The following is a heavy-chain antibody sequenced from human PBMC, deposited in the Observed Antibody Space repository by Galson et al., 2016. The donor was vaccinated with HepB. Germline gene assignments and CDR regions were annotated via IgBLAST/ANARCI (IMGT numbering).Heavy chain of an antibody. Sequence: PALVKPTQTLTMTCTFSGFSLSTSGMAVSWIRQLPGKALEWLAVIDWNGNKFYSPSLTTRLTISKDTPKNQVVLTLTNMDPVDTATYFCVRYLRSHGYYVMDVWGQGTTVTVSS. CDR1: GFSLSTSGMA. CDR3: VRYLRSHGYYVMDV. V-gene: IGHV2-70*01. J-gene: IGHJ6*02. CDR2: IDWNGNK. D-gene: IGHD4-17*01.